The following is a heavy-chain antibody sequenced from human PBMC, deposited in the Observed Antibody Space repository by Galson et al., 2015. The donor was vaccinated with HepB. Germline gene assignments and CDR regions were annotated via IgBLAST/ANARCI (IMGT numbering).Heavy chain of an antibody. Sequence: SETLSLTCTVSGGSISSYYWSWIRQPPGKGLEWIGYIYYSGSTNYNPSLKSRVTISVDTSKNQFSLKLRSVTAADTAVYYCARVDAFDWLSTFDYGGQGTLVTVS. J-gene: IGHJ4*02. CDR2: IYYSGST. D-gene: IGHD3-9*01. V-gene: IGHV4-59*01. CDR3: ARVDAFDWLSTFDY. CDR1: GGSISSYY.